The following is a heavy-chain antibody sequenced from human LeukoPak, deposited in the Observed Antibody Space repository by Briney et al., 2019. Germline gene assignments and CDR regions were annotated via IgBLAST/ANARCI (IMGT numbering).Heavy chain of an antibody. CDR3: ARTYYDILTGFLYFDY. J-gene: IGHJ4*02. CDR2: IYHSGST. CDR1: GGSISSGGYY. D-gene: IGHD3-9*01. Sequence: SETLSLTCTVSGGSISSGGYYWSWIRQPPGKGLEWIGYIYHSGSTYYNPSLKSRVTISVDRSKNQFSLKLSSVTAADTAVYYCARTYYDILTGFLYFDYWGQGTLVTVSS. V-gene: IGHV4-30-2*01.